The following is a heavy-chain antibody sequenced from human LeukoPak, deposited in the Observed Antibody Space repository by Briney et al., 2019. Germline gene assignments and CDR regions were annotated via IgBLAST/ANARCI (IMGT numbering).Heavy chain of an antibody. D-gene: IGHD3-22*01. CDR3: ASLKNYYDSSGYLVTDAFDI. CDR1: GYTFVAYY. CDR2: IRPMNGDT. J-gene: IGHJ3*02. Sequence: GASVKVSCKTSGYTFVAYYIHWVRQAPGQGLEWMGRIRPMNGDTKYAQKFQDRVSITMDTSTTTAYMELRSLKSDDTAVYYCASLKNYYDSSGYLVTDAFDIWGQGTMVTVSS. V-gene: IGHV1-2*02.